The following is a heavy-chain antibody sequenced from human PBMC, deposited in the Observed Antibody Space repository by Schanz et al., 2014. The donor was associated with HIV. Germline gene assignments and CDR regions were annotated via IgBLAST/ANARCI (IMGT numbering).Heavy chain of an antibody. D-gene: IGHD3-22*01. CDR3: VHDDSDNDGFDM. J-gene: IGHJ3*02. CDR2: ISGSDGDT. V-gene: IGHV3-23*04. CDR1: GFTFSSYA. Sequence: VQLVESGGGLVKPGGSLRLSCAASGFTFSSYAMTWVRQAPGKGLDWVSTISGSDGDTYYADSVKGRFTISRDNSRNALYLHMNSLRADDTAVYYCVHDDSDNDGFDMWGQGTMVTVSS.